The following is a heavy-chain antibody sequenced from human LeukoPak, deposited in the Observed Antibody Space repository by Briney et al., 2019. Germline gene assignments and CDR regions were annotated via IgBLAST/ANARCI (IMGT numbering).Heavy chain of an antibody. CDR1: GYTCTSYG. V-gene: IGHV1-18*04. CDR3: ARDWSGYCSGGSCPYYFDF. D-gene: IGHD2-15*01. J-gene: IGHJ4*02. CDR2: ISIYNGNR. Sequence: GASLKVSCKASGYTCTSYGISWVRQAPGQGLEWMGWISIYNGNRNYPQKFQGRVTLTTDTSTSTAYMELRSLTSDDTAVYYCARDWSGYCSGGSCPYYFDFWGQGTLVTVSS.